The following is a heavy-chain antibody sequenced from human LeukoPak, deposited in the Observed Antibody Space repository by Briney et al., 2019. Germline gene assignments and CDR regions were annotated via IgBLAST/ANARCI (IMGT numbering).Heavy chain of an antibody. J-gene: IGHJ4*02. D-gene: IGHD3-10*01. V-gene: IGHV3-33*01. CDR2: IWYDGSNK. CDR1: GITFSSYG. Sequence: GGSLRLSCAASGITFSSYGMHGVRQAPGKGLEWVAVIWYDGSNKYYADSVKGRFTISRDNSKNTLYLQMNSLRDEGTAVYYCARDPYGSGSHDFDYWGEGTLVTVSS. CDR3: ARDPYGSGSHDFDY.